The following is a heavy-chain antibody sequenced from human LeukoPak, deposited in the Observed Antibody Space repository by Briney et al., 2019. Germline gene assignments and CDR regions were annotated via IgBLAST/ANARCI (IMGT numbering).Heavy chain of an antibody. CDR1: GFTFSRYW. CDR3: ARMNEWLSTPFDY. J-gene: IGHJ4*02. V-gene: IGHV3-7*03. D-gene: IGHD3-3*01. Sequence: PGGSLRLSCAASGFTFSRYWMSWVRQAPGKGLEWVANIKQDGSEKYYVDSVKGRFTISRDNAKNSLYLQMNSLRAEDTAVYYCARMNEWLSTPFDYWGQGTLVTVSS. CDR2: IKQDGSEK.